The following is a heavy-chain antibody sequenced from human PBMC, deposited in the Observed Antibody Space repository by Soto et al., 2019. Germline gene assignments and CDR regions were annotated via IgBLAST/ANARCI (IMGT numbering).Heavy chain of an antibody. CDR3: ARGLYDILTGYYTRPNWFDP. J-gene: IGHJ5*02. Sequence: SETLSLTCAFYGGSFSGYYWSWIRQPPGKGLEWIGEINHSGSTNYNPSLKSRVTISVDTSKNQFSLKLSSVTAADTAVYYCARGLYDILTGYYTRPNWFDPWGQGTLVTVSS. V-gene: IGHV4-34*01. D-gene: IGHD3-9*01. CDR1: GGSFSGYY. CDR2: INHSGST.